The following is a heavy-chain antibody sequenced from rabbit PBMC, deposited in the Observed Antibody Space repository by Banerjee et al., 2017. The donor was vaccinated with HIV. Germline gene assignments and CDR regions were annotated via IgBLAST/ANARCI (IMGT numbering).Heavy chain of an antibody. Sequence: QEQLEESGGDLVKPEGSLTLTCTASGFSFSSSGWICWVRQAPGKGLEWIACIYAGSSGSTQYANWAKGRFTISKISSTTVTLQMTSLTATDTATYFCAREDDDYGDYYFDLWGQGTLVTVS. CDR3: AREDDDYGDYYFDL. V-gene: IGHV1S45*01. D-gene: IGHD2-1*01. J-gene: IGHJ4*01. CDR2: IYAGSSGST. CDR1: GFSFSSSGW.